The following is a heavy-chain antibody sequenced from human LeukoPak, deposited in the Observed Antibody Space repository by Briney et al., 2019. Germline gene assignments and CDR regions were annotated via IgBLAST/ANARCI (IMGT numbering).Heavy chain of an antibody. Sequence: GESLKISCKGSGYSFTSYGISWVRQAPGQGLEWMGWISAYNGNTNYAQKLQGRVTMTTDTSTSTAYMELRSLRSDDTAVYYCARRRAPPGIAVGWFDPWGQGTLVTVSS. J-gene: IGHJ5*02. CDR1: GYSFTSYG. D-gene: IGHD6-19*01. V-gene: IGHV1-18*01. CDR3: ARRRAPPGIAVGWFDP. CDR2: ISAYNGNT.